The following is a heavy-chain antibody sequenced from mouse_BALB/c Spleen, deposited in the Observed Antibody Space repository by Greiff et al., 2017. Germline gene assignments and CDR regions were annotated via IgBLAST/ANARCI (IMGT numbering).Heavy chain of an antibody. V-gene: IGHV1-9*01. CDR1: GYTFSSYW. J-gene: IGHJ3*01. CDR2: ILPGSGST. Sequence: QVHVKQSGAELMKPGASVKISCKATGYTFSSYWIEWVKQRPGHGLEWIGEILPGSGSTNYNEKFKGKATFTADTSSNTAYMQLSSLTSEDSAVYYCARDYYGSSPWFAYWGQGTLVTVSA. D-gene: IGHD1-1*01. CDR3: ARDYYGSSPWFAY.